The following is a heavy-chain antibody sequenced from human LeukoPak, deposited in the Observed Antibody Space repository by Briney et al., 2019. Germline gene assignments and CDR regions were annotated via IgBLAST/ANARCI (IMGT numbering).Heavy chain of an antibody. CDR1: GFTFSSYG. CDR3: AKDRAKYSSVWYFDY. Sequence: GGSLRLSCAASGFTFSSYGMHWVRQAPGKGLEWVAVISYDGSNKYYADSVKGRFTISRDNSKNTLYLQMNSLRAEDTAVYYCAKDRAKYSSVWYFDYWGQGTLVTVSS. J-gene: IGHJ4*02. CDR2: ISYDGSNK. V-gene: IGHV3-30*18. D-gene: IGHD6-19*01.